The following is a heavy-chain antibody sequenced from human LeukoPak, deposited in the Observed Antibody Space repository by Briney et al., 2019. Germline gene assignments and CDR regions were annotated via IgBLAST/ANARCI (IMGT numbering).Heavy chain of an antibody. J-gene: IGHJ4*02. D-gene: IGHD6-19*01. CDR3: AADAFVYRSGWYEDY. Sequence: SETLSLTCTVSGGSISSYYWSWIRQPPGKGLEWIGYIYYSGSTNHNPSLKSRVTISVDTSKNQFSLKLSSVTAADTAVYYCAADAFVYRSGWYEDYWGQGTLVTVSS. V-gene: IGHV4-59*01. CDR1: GGSISSYY. CDR2: IYYSGST.